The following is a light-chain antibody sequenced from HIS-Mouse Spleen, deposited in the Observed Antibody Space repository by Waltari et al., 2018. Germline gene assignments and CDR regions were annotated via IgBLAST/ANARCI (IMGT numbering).Light chain of an antibody. J-gene: IGLJ3*02. CDR2: EGS. Sequence: QSALTQPASVSGSPGQSITISCTGTSSDVGSYNLVSWYQQHPGKAPKLIIYEGSKRPSGVSNRFSCSKSGNTASLTISGLQAEDEADYYCCSYAGSSTLVFGGGTKLTVL. CDR1: SSDVGSYNL. CDR3: CSYAGSSTLV. V-gene: IGLV2-23*01.